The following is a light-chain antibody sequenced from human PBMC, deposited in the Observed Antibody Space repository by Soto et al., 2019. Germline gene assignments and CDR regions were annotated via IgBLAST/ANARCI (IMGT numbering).Light chain of an antibody. J-gene: IGKJ2*01. CDR2: DAS. V-gene: IGKV3-11*01. CDR3: QQRSNGFT. CDR1: QSVSSY. Sequence: EIVLTQSPATLSLSPGERATLSCRASQSVSSYLAWYQQKPGQAPSLLIYDASNRATGIPARFSGSGSGTDFTLTISSLDPEDFAVYYCQQRSNGFTFGQGTKLEIK.